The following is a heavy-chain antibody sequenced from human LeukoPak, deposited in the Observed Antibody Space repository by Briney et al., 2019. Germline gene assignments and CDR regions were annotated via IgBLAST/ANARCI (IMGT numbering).Heavy chain of an antibody. D-gene: IGHD6-13*01. CDR3: AREPQGIAAAGTYFEP. CDR2: IIPILGIA. J-gene: IGHJ5*02. V-gene: IGHV1-69*04. CDR1: GGTFSSYA. Sequence: WASVKVSCKASGGTFSSYAISWVRQAPGQGLEWMGRIIPILGIANYAQKFQDRVTITADKSTSTAYMELSSLRSEDTAVYYCAREPQGIAAAGTYFEPWGQGTLVTVSS.